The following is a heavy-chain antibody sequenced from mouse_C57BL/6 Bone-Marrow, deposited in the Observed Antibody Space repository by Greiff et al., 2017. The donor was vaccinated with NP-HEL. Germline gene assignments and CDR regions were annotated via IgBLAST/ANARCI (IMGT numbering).Heavy chain of an antibody. CDR3: ARMSYYAMDY. Sequence: VKLVESGPGLVQPSQSLSITCTVSGFSLTSYGVHWVRQSPGKGLEWLGVIWSGGSTAYNAAFISILSISKDNSKSQVFFKMNSLQADDTAIYYCARMSYYAMDYWGQGTSVTVSS. J-gene: IGHJ4*01. V-gene: IGHV2-2*01. CDR1: GFSLTSYG. CDR2: IWSGGST.